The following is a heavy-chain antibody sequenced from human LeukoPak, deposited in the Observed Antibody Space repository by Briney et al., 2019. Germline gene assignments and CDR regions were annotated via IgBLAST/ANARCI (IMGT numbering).Heavy chain of an antibody. Sequence: PSETLSLTCTVSGGSVSSSSYYWGWIRQPPGKGLEWIGNSYYDGSTYYNPSLKGRVTISVDTSTNQFSLKVRSVTPEDTAVYYCARVVTSAAQGFDIWGQGTMVTVSS. CDR2: SYYDGST. D-gene: IGHD3-22*01. CDR3: ARVVTSAAQGFDI. V-gene: IGHV4-39*01. CDR1: GGSVSSSSYY. J-gene: IGHJ3*02.